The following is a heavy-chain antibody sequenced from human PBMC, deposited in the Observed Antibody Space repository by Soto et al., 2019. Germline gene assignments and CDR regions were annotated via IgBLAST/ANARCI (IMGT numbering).Heavy chain of an antibody. CDR1: GGSFSGYY. D-gene: IGHD4-17*01. CDR2: INHSGST. V-gene: IGHV4-34*01. CDR3: ARGPAVTTYDYYYYMDV. Sequence: QVQLQQWGAGLLKPSETLSLTCAVYGGSFSGYYWSWIRQPPGKGLEWIGEINHSGSTNYNPSLKSRVTISVDTSKNQFSRKLSSVTAADTAVYYCARGPAVTTYDYYYYMDVWGKGTTVTVSS. J-gene: IGHJ6*03.